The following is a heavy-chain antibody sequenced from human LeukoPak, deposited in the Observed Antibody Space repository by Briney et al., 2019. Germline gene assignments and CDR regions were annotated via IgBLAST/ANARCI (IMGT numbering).Heavy chain of an antibody. CDR2: INPNSGGT. D-gene: IGHD6-19*01. J-gene: IGHJ4*02. Sequence: ASVKVSCKASGYTFTGCYMYWVRQAPRQALEWVGWINPNSGGTNYAQKFQGRVSMTRDTSISTAYMELSRLRSDDTAVYYCASDGISGWNYYFDYWGQGTLVTVSS. CDR3: ASDGISGWNYYFDY. CDR1: GYTFTGCY. V-gene: IGHV1-2*02.